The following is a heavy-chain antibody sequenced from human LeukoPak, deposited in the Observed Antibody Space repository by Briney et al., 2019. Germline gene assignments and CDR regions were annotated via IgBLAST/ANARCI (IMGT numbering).Heavy chain of an antibody. J-gene: IGHJ6*02. V-gene: IGHV3-21*01. Sequence: GGSLRLSCAASGFTFSSYSMNWVRQAPGKGLEWVSSISSSSSYIYYADSVKGRFTISRDNAKNSLYLQMNSLRAEDTAVYYCASLLPYCSGGGCYYYYGMDVWGQGTTATVSS. CDR1: GFTFSSYS. CDR2: ISSSSSYI. D-gene: IGHD2-15*01. CDR3: ASLLPYCSGGGCYYYYGMDV.